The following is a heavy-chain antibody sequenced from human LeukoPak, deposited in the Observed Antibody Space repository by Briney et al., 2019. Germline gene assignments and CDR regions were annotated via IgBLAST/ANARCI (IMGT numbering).Heavy chain of an antibody. CDR2: ISPYNGNT. V-gene: IGHV1-18*01. CDR1: GYKFTNYG. D-gene: IGHD3-22*01. J-gene: IGHJ4*02. Sequence: ASVKVTCKASGYKFTNYGISWVRQAPGQGLEWMGWISPYNGNTIYAQKLQGRVTMTTNTSTSTAYMELRSLRSDDTAVYYCARGSPPRVYYDRSGYYSYYFDYWGQGTLVTVSS. CDR3: ARGSPPRVYYDRSGYYSYYFDY.